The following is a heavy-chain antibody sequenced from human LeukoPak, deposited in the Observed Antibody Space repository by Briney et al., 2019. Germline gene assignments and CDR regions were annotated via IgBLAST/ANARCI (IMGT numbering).Heavy chain of an antibody. CDR3: ARDRLTGGNWFDP. CDR2: ISSSSSYI. V-gene: IGHV3-21*01. D-gene: IGHD3-16*01. J-gene: IGHJ5*02. Sequence: ETLSLTCTVSGGSITTSSFFWGWVRQAPGKGLEWVSSISSSSSYIYYADSVKGRFTISRDNAKNSLYLQMNSLRAEDTAVYYCARDRLTGGNWFDPWGQGTLVTVSS. CDR1: GGSITTSSFF.